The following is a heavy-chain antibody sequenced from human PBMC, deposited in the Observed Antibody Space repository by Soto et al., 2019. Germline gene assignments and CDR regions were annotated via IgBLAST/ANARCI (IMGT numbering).Heavy chain of an antibody. CDR3: ARHDPCCMITFGGVIVN. J-gene: IGHJ4*02. V-gene: IGHV4-39*01. CDR2: IYYSGST. Sequence: SETLSLTCTVSGGSISSSSYYWGWIRQPPGKGLEWIGSIYYSGSTYYNPSLKSRVTISVDTSKNQFSLKLSSVTAADTAVYYCARHDPCCMITFGGVIVNWGQGTLVTVSS. CDR1: GGSISSSSYY. D-gene: IGHD3-16*02.